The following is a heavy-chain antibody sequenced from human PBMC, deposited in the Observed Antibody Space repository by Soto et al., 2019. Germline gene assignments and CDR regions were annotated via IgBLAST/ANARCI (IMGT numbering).Heavy chain of an antibody. J-gene: IGHJ4*02. CDR1: GGSINSGDSY. CDR3: ASHCSGGSCYFDY. Sequence: QVQLQESGPGLVKPSQTLSLTCTVSGGSINSGDSYWSWIRQPPGKGLEWIGYIYYSGSTYYNPSFKSRVTISVDTSKNQFSLKLSSVTAADTAVYYCASHCSGGSCYFDYWGQGTLVTVSS. CDR2: IYYSGST. V-gene: IGHV4-30-4*01. D-gene: IGHD2-15*01.